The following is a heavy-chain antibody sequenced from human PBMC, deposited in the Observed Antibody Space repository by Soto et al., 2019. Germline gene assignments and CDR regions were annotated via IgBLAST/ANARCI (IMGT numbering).Heavy chain of an antibody. D-gene: IGHD2-2*02. J-gene: IGHJ3*01. CDR2: INPNSGGT. V-gene: IGHV1-2*04. Sequence: GASVKVSCKASGYTFTGYYMHWVRQAPGQGQERMGWINPNSGGTNYAQKFQGWVTMTRDRSISTAYMERSRLRSDETAVDYCARAIVVLPASIYEKDDVFDFWTQRTMVTVSS. CDR1: GYTFTGYY. CDR3: ARAIVVLPASIYEKDDVFDF.